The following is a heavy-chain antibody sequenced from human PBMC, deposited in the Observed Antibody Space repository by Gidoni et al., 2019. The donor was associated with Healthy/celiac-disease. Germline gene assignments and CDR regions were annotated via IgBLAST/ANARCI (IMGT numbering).Heavy chain of an antibody. J-gene: IGHJ4*02. D-gene: IGHD1-26*01. CDR2: IYYSGST. CDR3: ARNPSIVGANRGFDY. Sequence: QLQLQEPGPGLVKPSEPPSLTCTVSGGSISSSSYYWGWLRQPPGKGLEWIGSIYYSGSTYYNPALKSRVTISVDTAKNQFSLKLSYVTAADTAVYYCARNPSIVGANRGFDYWGQGTLVTVSS. V-gene: IGHV4-39*01. CDR1: GGSISSSSYY.